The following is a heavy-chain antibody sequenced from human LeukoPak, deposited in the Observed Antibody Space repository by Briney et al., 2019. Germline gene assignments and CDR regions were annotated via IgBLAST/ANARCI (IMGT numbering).Heavy chain of an antibody. D-gene: IGHD4-11*01. CDR1: GGSISSSSYY. V-gene: IGHV4-39*07. J-gene: IGHJ5*02. CDR2: IYYSGST. CDR3: ARGGYSNWFDP. Sequence: SETLSLTCTVSGGSISSSSYYWGWLRQPPGTGLEWVGSIYYSGSTYYNPSLKSRVTISVDTSKNQFSLKLSSVTAADTAVYYCARGGYSNWFDPWGQGTLVTVSS.